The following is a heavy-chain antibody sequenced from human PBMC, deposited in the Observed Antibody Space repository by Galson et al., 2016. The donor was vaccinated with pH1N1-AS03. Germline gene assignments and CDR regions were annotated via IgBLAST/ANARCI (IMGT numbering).Heavy chain of an antibody. J-gene: IGHJ3*01. CDR2: FDPDNTET. CDR3: VTTAYAFGLGSVDAFDV. Sequence: SVKVSCKVSGNTLTELSIQWVRQAPGKGLDWMGGFDPDNTETVYAQKFQSRVTMTEDTSTDTAYMELSSLRSGDTAKYYCVTTAYAFGLGSVDAFDVWGQGTKVTVSS. V-gene: IGHV1-24*01. CDR1: GNTLTELS. D-gene: IGHD3-16*01.